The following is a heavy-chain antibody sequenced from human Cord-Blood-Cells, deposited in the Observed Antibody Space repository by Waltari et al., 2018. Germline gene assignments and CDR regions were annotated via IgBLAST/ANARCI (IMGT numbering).Heavy chain of an antibody. J-gene: IGHJ4*02. CDR2: MNPNSGNT. CDR3: ARGGYSGYDFDY. V-gene: IGHV1-8*01. CDR1: GYTFTSYD. Sequence: QVQLVQSGAEVKKPGASVKVSCKASGYTFTSYDINWVRQATGQGLEWMGWMNPNSGNTGYTQKFQGRVTMTGNTSIRTAYMELSSLRSEDTAVYYGARGGYSGYDFDYWGQGTLVTVSS. D-gene: IGHD5-12*01.